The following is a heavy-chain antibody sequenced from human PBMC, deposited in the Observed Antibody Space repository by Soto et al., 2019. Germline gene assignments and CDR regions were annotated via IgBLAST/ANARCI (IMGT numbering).Heavy chain of an antibody. V-gene: IGHV1-69*13. J-gene: IGHJ4*02. CDR1: GGTFSSYA. D-gene: IGHD6-13*01. CDR2: ITPIFGTA. CDR3: ARIAAGGTDFEY. Sequence: SVKVSCKASGGTFSSYAISWVRQAPGQGLEWMGGITPIFGTANYAQKFQGRVTITADESTSTAYMELSSLRSEDTAVYYCARIAAGGTDFEYWGQGTLVTVSS.